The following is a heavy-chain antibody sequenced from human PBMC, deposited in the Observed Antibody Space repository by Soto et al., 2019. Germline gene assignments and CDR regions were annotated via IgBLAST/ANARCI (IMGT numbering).Heavy chain of an antibody. J-gene: IGHJ5*02. D-gene: IGHD6-13*01. CDR1: GGLVSNSH. V-gene: IGHV4-34*01. CDR2: INHSGST. Sequence: PSETLSLTCNVSGGLVSNSHWSWIRQPPGKGLEWIGEINHSGSTNYNPSLKSRVTISVDTSKNQFSLKLSSVTAADTAVYYCARGSGRSSSFDPWGQGTLVTVSS. CDR3: ARGSGRSSSFDP.